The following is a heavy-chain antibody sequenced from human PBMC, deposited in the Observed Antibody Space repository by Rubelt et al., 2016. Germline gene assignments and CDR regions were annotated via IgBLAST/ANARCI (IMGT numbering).Heavy chain of an antibody. D-gene: IGHD3-22*01. CDR3: ARAYDSSGYNDY. CDR2: IYSGGST. Sequence: MSWVRQAPGKGLEWVSVIYSGGSTYYADSVKGRFTISRDNSKNPLYLQMNSLRAEDTAVYYCARAYDSSGYNDYWGQGTLVTVSS. V-gene: IGHV3-53*01. J-gene: IGHJ4*02.